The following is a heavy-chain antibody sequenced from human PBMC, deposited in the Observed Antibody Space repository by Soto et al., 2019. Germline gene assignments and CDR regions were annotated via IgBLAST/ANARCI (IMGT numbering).Heavy chain of an antibody. D-gene: IGHD6-19*01. J-gene: IGHJ3*01. Sequence: GGSLRLSCSASGFTFSIYAMHWVRQAPGKGLEYVSSISTNGGSTDYADSVKGRFTISRDNSKNTVYLQMSSLRVEDTAVYYCVKDLRVAGTFDVWGQGTMVTVSS. CDR1: GFTFSIYA. V-gene: IGHV3-64D*06. CDR2: ISTNGGST. CDR3: VKDLRVAGTFDV.